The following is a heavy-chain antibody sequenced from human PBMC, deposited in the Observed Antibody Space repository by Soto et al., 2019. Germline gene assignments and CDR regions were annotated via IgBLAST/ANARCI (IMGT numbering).Heavy chain of an antibody. V-gene: IGHV1-2*04. D-gene: IGHD6-6*01. J-gene: IGHJ6*02. Sequence: GASVKVSCKASGYTFTGYYMHWVRQAPGQGLEWMGWINPNSGGTNYAQKFQGWVTMTRDTSISTAYMELSRLRSDDTAVYYCARGEQLPPNWYHYYRLDVWGQGTTVTVSS. CDR3: ARGEQLPPNWYHYYRLDV. CDR1: GYTFTGYY. CDR2: INPNSGGT.